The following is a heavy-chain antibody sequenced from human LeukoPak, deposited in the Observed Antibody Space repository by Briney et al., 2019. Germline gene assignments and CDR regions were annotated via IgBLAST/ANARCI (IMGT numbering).Heavy chain of an antibody. D-gene: IGHD3-9*01. CDR1: GFTFSSYS. CDR2: ISSSSSYI. J-gene: IGHJ6*03. Sequence: GGSLRLSCAASGFTFSSYSMNWVRQAPGKGLEWVSSISSSSSYIYYADSVKGRFTISRDNAKNSLYLQMNSLRAEDTAVYYCASSPENGYFDGLGYMDVWGKGTTVTVSS. V-gene: IGHV3-21*01. CDR3: ASSPENGYFDGLGYMDV.